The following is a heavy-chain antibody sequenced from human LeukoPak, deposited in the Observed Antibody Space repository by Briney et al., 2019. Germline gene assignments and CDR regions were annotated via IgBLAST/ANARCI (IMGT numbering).Heavy chain of an antibody. CDR1: GFTFSSYA. CDR2: ISYDGSNK. CDR3: ARESSSSWFDY. Sequence: GRSLRLSCAASGFTFSSYAMHWVRQAPGKGLEWVAVISYDGSNKYYADSVKGRFTISRDNSKNTLCLQMNSLRAEDTAVYYCARESSSSWFDYWGQGTLVTVPS. V-gene: IGHV3-30-3*01. D-gene: IGHD6-13*01. J-gene: IGHJ4*02.